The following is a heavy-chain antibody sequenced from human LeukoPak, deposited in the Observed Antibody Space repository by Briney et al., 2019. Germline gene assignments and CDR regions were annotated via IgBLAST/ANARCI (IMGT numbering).Heavy chain of an antibody. D-gene: IGHD2-21*02. CDR3: ARDTERGDWEPDAFDI. CDR2: IYYSGST. Sequence: SETLSLTCTVSGGSISSGGYYWSWIRQHPGKGMEWIEYIYYSGSTYYNPSLKRRVTISVDTSKHQFSLKLSSVTAADTAVYYCARDTERGDWEPDAFDIWGQGTMVTVSS. V-gene: IGHV4-31*03. J-gene: IGHJ3*02. CDR1: GGSISSGGYY.